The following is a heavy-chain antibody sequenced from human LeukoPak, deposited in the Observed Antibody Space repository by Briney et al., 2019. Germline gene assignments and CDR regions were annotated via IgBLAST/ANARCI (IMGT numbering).Heavy chain of an antibody. CDR3: ARGIALYYYYYMDV. Sequence: ASVKVSCKASGYTFTSYDINWVPQATGQGREWMGWMTPNSGNTGYAQKFQGRVTITRNTSISTAYMELSSLRSEDTAVYYCARGIALYYYYYMDVWGKGTTVTVSS. J-gene: IGHJ6*03. V-gene: IGHV1-8*03. CDR1: GYTFTSYD. CDR2: MTPNSGNT.